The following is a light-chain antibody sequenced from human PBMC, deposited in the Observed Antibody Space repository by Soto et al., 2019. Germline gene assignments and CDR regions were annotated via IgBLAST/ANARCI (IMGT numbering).Light chain of an antibody. CDR2: RAS. J-gene: IGKJ1*01. CDR1: QTISSW. Sequence: DIVMTQSPSTLSVSVGDRVTITCRASQTISSWLAWYQQKPGQAPKILIYRASTWETGVPARFSGSGSGTEFTLTISSLQSEDFAVYYCQHYHSSPRTFGQGTKVDIK. CDR3: QHYHSSPRT. V-gene: IGKV1-5*03.